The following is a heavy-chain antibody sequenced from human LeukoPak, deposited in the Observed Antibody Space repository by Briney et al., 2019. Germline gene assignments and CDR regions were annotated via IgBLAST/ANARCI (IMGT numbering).Heavy chain of an antibody. J-gene: IGHJ4*02. CDR2: TYYRSKWYN. D-gene: IGHD3-10*01. CDR1: GDSVSSDSAA. V-gene: IGHV6-1*01. CDR3: ARGVRSYYFDY. Sequence: SQTLSLTCAISGDSVSSDSAAWSWIRQSPSRGLEWLGRTYYRSKWYNDYAISVKSRITINPDTSKNQFSLQLNSVTPEDTAVHYCARGVRSYYFDYWGQGTLVTVSS.